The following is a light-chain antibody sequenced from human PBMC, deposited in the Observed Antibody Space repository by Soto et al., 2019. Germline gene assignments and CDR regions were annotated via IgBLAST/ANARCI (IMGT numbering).Light chain of an antibody. Sequence: SVLTQPASVSGSPGQSITISCTGTTSDVGNSNRVSWYQQHPGKAPQLIIYDVTYRPSGVSNRFSGSKSGSTASLTISGLQAEDEADYYCSSYTSVTTPLYVFGAGTKVTAL. J-gene: IGLJ1*01. CDR3: SSYTSVTTPLYV. V-gene: IGLV2-14*03. CDR1: TSDVGNSNR. CDR2: DVT.